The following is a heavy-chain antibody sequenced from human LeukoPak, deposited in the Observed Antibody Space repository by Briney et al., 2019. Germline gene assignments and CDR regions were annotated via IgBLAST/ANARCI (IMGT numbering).Heavy chain of an antibody. V-gene: IGHV4-39*07. Sequence: KPSETLSLTCTVSGGSISSSSYYWGWIRQPPGKGLEWIGSIYYSGSTYYNPSLKSRVTISVDTSKNQFSLKLSSVTAADTAVYYCARRRDGYNYYYYYYYMDVWGKGTTVTISS. J-gene: IGHJ6*03. D-gene: IGHD5-24*01. CDR3: ARRRDGYNYYYYYYYMDV. CDR1: GGSISSSSYY. CDR2: IYYSGST.